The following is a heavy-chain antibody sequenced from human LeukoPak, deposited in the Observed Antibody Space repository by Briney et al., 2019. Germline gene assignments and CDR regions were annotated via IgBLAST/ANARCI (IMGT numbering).Heavy chain of an antibody. Sequence: SETLSLTCTVSGGSISSYYWSWIRQPPGKGLEWIGYIYYSGSTNYNPSLKSRVTISVDTSMNQFSLKLSSVTAADTAVYYCARLGHRTKVDYWGQGTLVTVSS. V-gene: IGHV4-59*08. CDR3: ARLGHRTKVDY. CDR1: GGSISSYY. D-gene: IGHD1/OR15-1a*01. CDR2: IYYSGST. J-gene: IGHJ4*02.